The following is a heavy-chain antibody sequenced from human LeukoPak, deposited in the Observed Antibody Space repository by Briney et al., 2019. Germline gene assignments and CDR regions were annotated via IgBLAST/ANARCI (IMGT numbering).Heavy chain of an antibody. CDR1: GGTFSSYT. J-gene: IGHJ3*02. D-gene: IGHD2-15*01. CDR2: IIPILGIA. CDR3: ASALTDIVVVVAATEDAFDI. Sequence: SVKVSCKASGGTFSSYTISWVRQAPGQGLEWMGRIIPILGIANYAQKFQGRVTITADKSTSTAYVELSSLRSEDTAVYYCASALTDIVVVVAATEDAFDIWGQGTMVTVSS. V-gene: IGHV1-69*02.